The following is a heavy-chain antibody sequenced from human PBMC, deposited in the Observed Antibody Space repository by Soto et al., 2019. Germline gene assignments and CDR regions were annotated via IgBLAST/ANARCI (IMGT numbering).Heavy chain of an antibody. J-gene: IGHJ4*02. CDR2: IKEDGSHK. CDR1: GFPFSSYW. V-gene: IGHV3-7*01. Sequence: GGSLRLSCAASGFPFSSYWMIWVRKDPGKGLEWVANIKEDGSHKNYLDSVKGRFTISRDNSRNTVYLQMNSLRAEDTAVYYCAGGGVTGSDYWGQGTLVTVSS. CDR3: AGGGVTGSDY. D-gene: IGHD3-9*01.